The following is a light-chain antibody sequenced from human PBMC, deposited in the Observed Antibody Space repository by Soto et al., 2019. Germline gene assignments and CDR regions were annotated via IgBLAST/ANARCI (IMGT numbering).Light chain of an antibody. V-gene: IGLV2-14*01. CDR2: EVS. J-gene: IGLJ1*01. CDR1: SSDVGGYNF. Sequence: SVLTQPASVSGSPGQSITLSCTGTSSDVGGYNFVSWYQQHPGKAPKLMIYEVSNRPSGISYRFSGSKSGNTASLTISGLQGEDEADYYCSAYTVSRTYVFGTGTKVTVL. CDR3: SAYTVSRTYV.